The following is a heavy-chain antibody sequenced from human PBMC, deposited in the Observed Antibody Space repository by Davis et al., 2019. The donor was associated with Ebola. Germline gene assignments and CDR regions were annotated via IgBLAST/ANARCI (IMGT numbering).Heavy chain of an antibody. CDR2: ISSSSSYI. D-gene: IGHD3-16*01. CDR1: GFTFSSYS. Sequence: GESLKISCAASGFTFSSYSMNWVRQAPGKGLEWVSSISSSSSYIYYADSVKGRFTISRDNAKNSLYLQMNSLRAEDTAVYYCARFYVDWFDPWGQGTLVTVSS. V-gene: IGHV3-21*01. J-gene: IGHJ5*02. CDR3: ARFYVDWFDP.